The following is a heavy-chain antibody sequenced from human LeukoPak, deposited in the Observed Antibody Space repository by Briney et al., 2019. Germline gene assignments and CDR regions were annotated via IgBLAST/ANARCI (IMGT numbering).Heavy chain of an antibody. D-gene: IGHD3-22*01. CDR3: ARRRYYDGSGYLE. J-gene: IGHJ1*01. CDR1: GGSISSGDYY. CDR2: IYYSGRT. V-gene: IGHV4-39*01. Sequence: SETLSLTCTVSGGSISSGDYYWSWIRQPPGKGLEWIGTIYYSGRTYYSPSLKSRVAMSVDPSNNQFSLNLRSVTAADTAVYYCARRRYYDGSGYLEWGQGTLLSVSS.